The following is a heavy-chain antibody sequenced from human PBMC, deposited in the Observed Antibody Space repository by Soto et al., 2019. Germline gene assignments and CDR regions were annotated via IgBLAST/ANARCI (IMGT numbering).Heavy chain of an antibody. V-gene: IGHV4-39*01. J-gene: IGHJ4*02. D-gene: IGHD2-21*02. Sequence: PSGSLALTCTVTGESISIRIYSGSWIRQPPGKGLEWIGSIYYSGSTYNNPSLRSRVSMPIDTSKDQFSLKLKSVTAADTALYFCARQRTSVVTHACFDVWGQGSLVTISS. CDR1: GESISIRIYS. CDR2: IYYSGST. CDR3: ARQRTSVVTHACFDV.